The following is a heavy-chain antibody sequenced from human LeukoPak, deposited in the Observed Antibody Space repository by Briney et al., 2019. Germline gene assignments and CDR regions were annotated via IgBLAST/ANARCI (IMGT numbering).Heavy chain of an antibody. CDR1: GFTFSSYT. J-gene: IGHJ4*02. V-gene: IGHV3-30-3*01. D-gene: IGHD2-21*02. CDR2: ISYDGSNK. CDR3: ARMHEAYCGGDCYSDYIDY. Sequence: GGSLRLSCAASGFTFSSYTMHWVRQAPGKGLEWVAVISYDGSNKYYADSVKGRFTISRDNSKNTLYLQMNSLRAEDTAVYYCARMHEAYCGGDCYSDYIDYWGQGTLVTVSS.